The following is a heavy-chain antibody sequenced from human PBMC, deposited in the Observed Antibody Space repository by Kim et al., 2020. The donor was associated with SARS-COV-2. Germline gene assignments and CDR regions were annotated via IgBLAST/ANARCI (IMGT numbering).Heavy chain of an antibody. J-gene: IGHJ6*02. CDR3: ATDSRLAVADHFSGFHYYYYYGMDV. V-gene: IGHV1-24*01. D-gene: IGHD6-19*01. CDR2: FDPEDGET. CDR1: GYTLTELS. Sequence: ASVKVSCKVSGYTLTELSMHWVRQAPGKGLEWMGGFDPEDGETIYAQKFQGRVTMTEDTSTDTAYMELSSLRSEDMAVYYCATDSRLAVADHFSGFHYYYYYGMDVWGQGTTVTVSS.